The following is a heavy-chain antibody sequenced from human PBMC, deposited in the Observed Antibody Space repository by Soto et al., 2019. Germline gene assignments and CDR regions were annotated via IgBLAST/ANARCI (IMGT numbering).Heavy chain of an antibody. CDR1: GYRFARSW. CDR2: IYPGDSDT. D-gene: IGHD1-1*01. Sequence: GESLTSSCKAAGYRFARSWIGWVRQMPGKGLEWMGIIYPGDSDTRYRPSFQGQVTISADKSSSTAYLQWNSLQASDTAMYYCARLPGIVAPGTVFLDNWGQGTMVTVSS. V-gene: IGHV5-51*01. J-gene: IGHJ4*02. CDR3: ARLPGIVAPGTVFLDN.